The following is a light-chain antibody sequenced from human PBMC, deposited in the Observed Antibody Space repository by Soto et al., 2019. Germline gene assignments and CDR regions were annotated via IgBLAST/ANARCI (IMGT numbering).Light chain of an antibody. CDR3: CSYAGTYTFV. J-gene: IGLJ2*01. CDR2: DVS. V-gene: IGLV2-11*01. CDR1: SSDVGGYHY. Sequence: QSALTQPRSVSGSPGQSVTISCTGTSSDVGGYHYVSWYQQHPGKAPKLMIYDVSKRPSGVPDRFSGSKSGNTASLTISGLQAEDEGDYYCCSYAGTYTFVFGGGTKVTVL.